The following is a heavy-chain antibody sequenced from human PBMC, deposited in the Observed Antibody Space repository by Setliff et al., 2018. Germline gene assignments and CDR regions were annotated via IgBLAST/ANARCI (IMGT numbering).Heavy chain of an antibody. CDR3: ARVGVPSGYWYYLDY. CDR2: ITPNSGGT. CDR1: GYTFTGYS. Sequence: ASVKVSCKASGYTFTGYSIHWVRQAPGQGLEWMGWITPNSGGTNYAQKFKGRVTMTRDTSITTVHMELRRLTPDDTAIYYCARVGVPSGYWYYLDYWGQGTQVTVSS. D-gene: IGHD3-22*01. V-gene: IGHV1-2*02. J-gene: IGHJ4*02.